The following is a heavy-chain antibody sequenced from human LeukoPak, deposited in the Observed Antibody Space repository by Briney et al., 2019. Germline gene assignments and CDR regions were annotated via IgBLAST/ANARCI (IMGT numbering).Heavy chain of an antibody. J-gene: IGHJ4*02. CDR2: ISNNGGST. Sequence: GGSLRLSCAASEFTFSSYAMHWVRQAPGKGLEYVSGISNNGGSTNYANSVKGRFTISRDNSKNTLYLQMGNLRAEDMALYYCARYYYDGSGRYDYWGQGTQVTVSS. D-gene: IGHD3-22*01. V-gene: IGHV3-64*01. CDR3: ARYYYDGSGRYDY. CDR1: EFTFSSYA.